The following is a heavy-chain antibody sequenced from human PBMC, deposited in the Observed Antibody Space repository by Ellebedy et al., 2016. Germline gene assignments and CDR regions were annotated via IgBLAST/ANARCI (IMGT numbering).Heavy chain of an antibody. Sequence: GGSLRLXCKGSGYSFINYWIGWVRQMPGKGLEWMGIIYPGDSDTRYSPSFQGQVTISADKSISTAYLQWSSLKASDTAVYYCARRHSGYEFLDYWGQGTLVTVSS. V-gene: IGHV5-51*01. CDR3: ARRHSGYEFLDY. CDR1: GYSFINYW. CDR2: IYPGDSDT. J-gene: IGHJ4*02. D-gene: IGHD5-12*01.